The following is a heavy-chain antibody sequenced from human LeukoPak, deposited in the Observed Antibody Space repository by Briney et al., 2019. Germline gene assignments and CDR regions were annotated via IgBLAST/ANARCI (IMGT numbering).Heavy chain of an antibody. CDR2: IKQDGSEK. CDR3: ARESPKTVYYYDSSGSYMGAFDI. J-gene: IGHJ3*02. V-gene: IGHV3-7*01. Sequence: GGSLRLSCAASGFTFSSYWMSWVRQAPGKGLEWVANIKQDGSEKCYVDSVKGRFTISRDNAKNSLYLQMNSLRAEDTAVYYCARESPKTVYYYDSSGSYMGAFDIWGQGTMVTVSS. CDR1: GFTFSSYW. D-gene: IGHD3-22*01.